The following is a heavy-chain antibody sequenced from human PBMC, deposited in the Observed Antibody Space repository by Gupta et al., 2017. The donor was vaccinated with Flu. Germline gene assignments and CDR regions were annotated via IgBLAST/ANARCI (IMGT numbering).Heavy chain of an antibody. CDR2: IWYDGTNR. D-gene: IGHD5-12*01. V-gene: IGHV3-33*01. J-gene: IGHJ4*02. Sequence: QVQLLESGGGVVQPGRSLRLSCAASGFFFSSYGHHWVRQAPGKGLEWVAVIWYDGTNRYYADSVKGRITISRDNSKNTLYLQVNSLSVEDTAIDYCAREIMAVHGTDGYGEYWGQGTLVTVSS. CDR3: AREIMAVHGTDGYGEY. CDR1: GFFFSSYG.